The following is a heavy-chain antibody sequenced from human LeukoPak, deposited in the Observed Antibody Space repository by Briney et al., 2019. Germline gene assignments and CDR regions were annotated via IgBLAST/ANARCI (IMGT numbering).Heavy chain of an antibody. V-gene: IGHV3-7*01. Sequence: GGSLRLSCAASGFTFSRYWMNWVRQAPGKGLEWVASINQDGSEKYYLDSGKGRFTISRDNAKNSLYLQMNSLRDEDTAVYSCARDGVRDGLYFDRWGQGTLVTVSS. CDR3: ARDGVRDGLYFDR. J-gene: IGHJ4*02. D-gene: IGHD5-24*01. CDR1: GFTFSRYW. CDR2: INQDGSEK.